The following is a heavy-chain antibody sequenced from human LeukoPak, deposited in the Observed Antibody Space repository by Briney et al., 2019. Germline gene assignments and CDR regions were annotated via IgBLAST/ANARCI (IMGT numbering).Heavy chain of an antibody. CDR3: ARVGVDSSGYYKYYFDY. J-gene: IGHJ4*02. CDR1: GYSISSGYY. CDR2: IYYSGST. D-gene: IGHD3-22*01. V-gene: IGHV4-61*01. Sequence: SETLSLTCTVSGYSISSGYYWGWIRQPPGKGLEWIGYIYYSGSTNYNPSLKSRVTISVDTSKNQFSLKLSSVTAADTAVYYCARVGVDSSGYYKYYFDYWGQGTLVTVSS.